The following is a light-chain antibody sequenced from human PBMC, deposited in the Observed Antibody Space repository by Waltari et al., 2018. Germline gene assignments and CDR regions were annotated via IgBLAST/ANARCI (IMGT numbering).Light chain of an antibody. J-gene: IGKJ4*01. CDR2: KAS. V-gene: IGKV1-5*03. CDR3: QEYDSLPVT. Sequence: DLQMTQYPSTLSASVGARVTITCRASQSVKNNLAWYQQKPWKAPKVLIHKASRLESGVPSRFSGSGYGTEFTLTISSLQPDDFATYYCQEYDSLPVTFGGGTKVEIK. CDR1: QSVKNN.